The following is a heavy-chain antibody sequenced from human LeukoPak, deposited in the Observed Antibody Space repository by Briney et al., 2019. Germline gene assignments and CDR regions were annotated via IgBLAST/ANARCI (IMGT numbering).Heavy chain of an antibody. V-gene: IGHV4-39*07. CDR1: GGSIISSSYY. CDR3: ARAPYYGDYGATGWFDP. J-gene: IGHJ5*02. CDR2: IHYTGST. Sequence: SETLSLTCTVSGGSIISSSYYWGWIRQPSGKGLEWIGSIHYTGSTYNNPSLKSRVTISVDTSKNQFSLKLSSVTAADTAVYYCARAPYYGDYGATGWFDPWGQGTLVTVSS. D-gene: IGHD4-17*01.